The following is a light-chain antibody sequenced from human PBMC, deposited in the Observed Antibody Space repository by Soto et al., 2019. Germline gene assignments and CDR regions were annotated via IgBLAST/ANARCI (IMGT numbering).Light chain of an antibody. CDR1: SSDVGGYNY. CDR3: SSYTSSSTL. J-gene: IGLJ1*01. CDR2: EVS. V-gene: IGLV2-14*01. Sequence: LTQPASVSGSPGQSITISCTGTSSDVGGYNYVSWYQQHPGKAPKLMIYEVSNRPSGVSNRFSGSKSGNTASLTISGLQAEDEADYYCSSYTSSSTLFGTGTKVTVL.